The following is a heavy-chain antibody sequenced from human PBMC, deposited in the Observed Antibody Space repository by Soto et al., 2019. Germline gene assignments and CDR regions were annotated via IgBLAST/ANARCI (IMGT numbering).Heavy chain of an antibody. Sequence: QSGGSLRLSCAASGFTFSSYWMSWVRQGPGKGPEWVANIKQDGSEIYYVDSVKGRFTISRDNAKSSLYLQMTSLRAEDTAVYHCAKSLSAIPGDSWGQGTLVTVSS. V-gene: IGHV3-7*05. J-gene: IGHJ4*02. CDR1: GFTFSSYW. CDR3: AKSLSAIPGDS. D-gene: IGHD2-2*01. CDR2: IKQDGSEI.